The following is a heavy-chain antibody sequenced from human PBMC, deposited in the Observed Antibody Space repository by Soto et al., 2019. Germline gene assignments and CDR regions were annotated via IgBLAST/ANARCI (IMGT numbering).Heavy chain of an antibody. CDR3: ARESEFTRPPPRPFDP. V-gene: IGHV3-48*03. CDR1: GFTFSSYE. Sequence: GGSLRLSCAASGFTFSSYEMNWVRQAPGKGLEWVSYISSSGSTIYYADSVKGRFTISRGNAKNSLYLQMNSLRAEDTAVYYCARESEFTRPPPRPFDPCGQRTLVTVSS. J-gene: IGHJ5*02. CDR2: ISSSGSTI.